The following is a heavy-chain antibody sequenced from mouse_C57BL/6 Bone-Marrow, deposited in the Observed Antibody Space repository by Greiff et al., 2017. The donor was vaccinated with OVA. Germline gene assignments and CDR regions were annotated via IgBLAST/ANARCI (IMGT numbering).Heavy chain of an antibody. J-gene: IGHJ3*01. CDR3: ARNGYYGSSPWFAY. V-gene: IGHV2-2*01. Sequence: VQLQQSGPGLVQPSQSLSITCTASGFSLTSYGVHWVRQSPGKGLEWLGVIWSGGSTDYNAAFISRLSISKDNSKSQVFFKMNSLQADDTAIYYCARNGYYGSSPWFAYWGQGTLVTVSA. CDR2: IWSGGST. CDR1: GFSLTSYG. D-gene: IGHD1-1*01.